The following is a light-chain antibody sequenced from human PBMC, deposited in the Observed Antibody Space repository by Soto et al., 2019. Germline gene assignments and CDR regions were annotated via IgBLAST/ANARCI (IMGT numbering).Light chain of an antibody. CDR3: QQYNNWPLT. CDR2: GAF. V-gene: IGKV3-15*01. Sequence: EIVMTQSPATLSVSPGERATLSCRVSQSVSSNLAWYQQKPGQAPRLLIYGAFTRATGIPARFSGSGSGTEFTLTISSLQSEDFAFYYCQQYNNWPLTFGGGTKVEIK. CDR1: QSVSSN. J-gene: IGKJ4*01.